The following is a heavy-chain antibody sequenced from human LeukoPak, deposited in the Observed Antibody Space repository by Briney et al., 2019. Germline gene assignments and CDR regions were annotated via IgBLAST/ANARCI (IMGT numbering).Heavy chain of an antibody. V-gene: IGHV3-9*01. CDR3: AKDRVGYSYGSNWFDP. CDR2: ISWSSGSI. CDR1: GFTFDDYA. D-gene: IGHD5-18*01. J-gene: IGHJ5*02. Sequence: PGRSLRLSCAASGFTFDDYAMHWVRQAPGKGLEWVSGISWSSGSIGYADSVKGRFTISRDNAKNSLYLQMNSLRAEDTALYYCAKDRVGYSYGSNWFDPWGQGTLVTVSS.